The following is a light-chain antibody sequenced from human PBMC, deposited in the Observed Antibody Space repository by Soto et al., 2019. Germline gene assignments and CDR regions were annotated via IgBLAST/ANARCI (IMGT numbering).Light chain of an antibody. Sequence: EIVMTQSPVTLSVSPGERATLSCRASQSVSSDLAWYQQKPGQAPRLLIYGASTRATGLPARFSGSGSGTEFTLTISSLQSEDFAVYYCQQYHNWLMYTCGQGTKLEI. CDR3: QQYHNWLMYT. CDR2: GAS. J-gene: IGKJ2*01. V-gene: IGKV3-15*01. CDR1: QSVSSD.